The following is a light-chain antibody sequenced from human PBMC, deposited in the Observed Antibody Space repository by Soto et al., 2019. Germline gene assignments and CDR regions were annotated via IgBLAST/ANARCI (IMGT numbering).Light chain of an antibody. CDR3: QQYNSYSPYT. J-gene: IGKJ2*01. CDR2: DAS. CDR1: QSISSW. V-gene: IGKV1-5*01. Sequence: DIKMTQSPSTLSASVGDRVTITCRASQSISSWLAWYQQKPGKAPKLLIYDASSLESGVPSRFSGSGSGTEFTRTIRSLQPDEFATYYCQQYNSYSPYTFGQGTKLEIK.